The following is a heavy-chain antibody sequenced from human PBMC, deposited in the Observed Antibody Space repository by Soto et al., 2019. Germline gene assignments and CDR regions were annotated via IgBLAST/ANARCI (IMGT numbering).Heavy chain of an antibody. V-gene: IGHV3-73*01. Sequence: GGAPRLSCAASGFTVSGSAMHWVRQASGKGLEWVGRIRSKANNYATAYAESVEGRFTISRDDSKNTAYLQMNSLKTEDTAVYYCISRVVVVTATIDYWGQGTLVTVPQ. J-gene: IGHJ4*02. D-gene: IGHD2-15*01. CDR2: IRSKANNYAT. CDR3: ISRVVVVTATIDY. CDR1: GFTVSGSA.